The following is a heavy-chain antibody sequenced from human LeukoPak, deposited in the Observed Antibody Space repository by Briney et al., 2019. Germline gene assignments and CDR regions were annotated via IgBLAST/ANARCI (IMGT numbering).Heavy chain of an antibody. J-gene: IGHJ6*02. CDR1: GFTFSTYT. Sequence: PGGSLRLSCAASGFTFSTYTMHWVRQAPGKGLDWVAVISVDGNTKYYADSVKGRFTISRDNSKNTLYVQMNSLRTEDTAVYYCASGDSVTTSPPYYYAMDVWGQGTTVTVSS. D-gene: IGHD4-17*01. CDR2: ISVDGNTK. V-gene: IGHV3-30-3*01. CDR3: ASGDSVTTSPPYYYAMDV.